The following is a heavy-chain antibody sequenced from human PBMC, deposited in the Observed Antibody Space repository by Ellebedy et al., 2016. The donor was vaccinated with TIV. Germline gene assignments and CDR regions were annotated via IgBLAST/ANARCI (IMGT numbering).Heavy chain of an antibody. J-gene: IGHJ5*02. CDR1: GYSFTSYW. D-gene: IGHD6-13*01. V-gene: IGHV5-10-1*01. CDR3: ARDGYKIAAAGTRWFDP. CDR2: IDPSDSYP. Sequence: GESLKISCKGSGYSFTSYWISRVRQMPGKGLEWMGRIDPSDSYPNYSLSFQGNVTISADKSISTAYLQWSSLKASDTAMYYCARDGYKIAAAGTRWFDPWGQGTLVTVSS.